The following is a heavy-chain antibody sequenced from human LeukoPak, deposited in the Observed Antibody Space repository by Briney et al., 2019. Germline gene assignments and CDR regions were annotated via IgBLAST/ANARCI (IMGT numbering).Heavy chain of an antibody. Sequence: QSGGSLRHSCGASGFTFSSYGIHWVRQAPGKGLEWMAFIRYDGSNKYYADSVKGRFTISRDNSKNTLYLQMNSLRAEDTAVYYCARDFYVDTAMVTWYFDLWGRGTLVTVSS. CDR1: GFTFSSYG. CDR3: ARDFYVDTAMVTWYFDL. D-gene: IGHD5-18*01. J-gene: IGHJ2*01. V-gene: IGHV3-30*02. CDR2: IRYDGSNK.